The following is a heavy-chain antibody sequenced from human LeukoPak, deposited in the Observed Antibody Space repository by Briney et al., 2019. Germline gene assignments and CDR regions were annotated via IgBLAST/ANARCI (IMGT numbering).Heavy chain of an antibody. Sequence: ASVKVSCKASGYTFTSYGISWVRQAPGQGLEWMGWISAYNGNTNYAQKLQGRVTMTTDTSTSTAYMELRSLRSDDTAVYYCARDPSDPGIAVAPFDPWGQGTLVTVSS. CDR1: GYTFTSYG. V-gene: IGHV1-18*01. J-gene: IGHJ5*02. D-gene: IGHD6-19*01. CDR2: ISAYNGNT. CDR3: ARDPSDPGIAVAPFDP.